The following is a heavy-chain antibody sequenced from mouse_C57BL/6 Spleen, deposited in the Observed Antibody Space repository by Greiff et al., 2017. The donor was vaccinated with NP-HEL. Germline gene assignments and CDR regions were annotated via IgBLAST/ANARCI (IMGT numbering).Heavy chain of an antibody. CDR1: GYTFTSYW. J-gene: IGHJ2*01. CDR2: INPSSGYT. Sequence: LEESGAELAKPGASVKLSCKASGYTFTSYWMHWVKQRPGQGLEWIGYINPSSGYTKYNQKFKDKVTLTADKSSSTAYMQLSSLTYEDSAVYYCARGEGNWPFDYWGQGTTLTVSS. V-gene: IGHV1-7*01. CDR3: ARGEGNWPFDY. D-gene: IGHD2-1*01.